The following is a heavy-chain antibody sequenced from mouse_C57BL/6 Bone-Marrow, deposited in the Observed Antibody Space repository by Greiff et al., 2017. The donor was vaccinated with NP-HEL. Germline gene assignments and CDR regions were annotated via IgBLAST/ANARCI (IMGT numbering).Heavy chain of an antibody. J-gene: IGHJ3*01. CDR3: ARDAIILRPWFAY. CDR1: GFTFSSYA. CDR2: ISDGGSYT. Sequence: DVMLVESGGGLVKPGGSLKLSCAASGFTFSSYAMSWVRQTPEKRLEWVATISDGGSYTYYPDNVKGRFTISRDNAKNNLYLQMSHLKSEDTAMYYCARDAIILRPWFAYWGQGTLVTVSA. V-gene: IGHV5-4*01. D-gene: IGHD1-2*01.